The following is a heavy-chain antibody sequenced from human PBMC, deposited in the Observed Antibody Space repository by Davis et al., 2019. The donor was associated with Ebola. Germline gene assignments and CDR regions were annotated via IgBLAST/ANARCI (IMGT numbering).Heavy chain of an antibody. Sequence: SLKISCAASGFTFDDYAMHWVRQAPGKGLEWVSGISWHSGSIGYADSVKGRFTISRDNAKNSLYLQMNSLRAEDTALYYCAKDSLRFLEWPFDYWGQGTLVTVSS. CDR3: AKDSLRFLEWPFDY. CDR2: ISWHSGSI. D-gene: IGHD3-3*01. J-gene: IGHJ4*02. CDR1: GFTFDDYA. V-gene: IGHV3-9*01.